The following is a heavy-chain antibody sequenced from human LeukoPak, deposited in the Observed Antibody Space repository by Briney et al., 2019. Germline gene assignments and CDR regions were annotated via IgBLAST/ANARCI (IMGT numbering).Heavy chain of an antibody. Sequence: PGGSLRLSCAASGFTFSSYSMNWVRQAPGKGLEWVSSISSGSSYIYYADSVKGRFTISRDNAKNSLYLQMNSLRAEDTAVYYCARALGEMAKRKPFDYWGQGTLVTVSS. CDR1: GFTFSSYS. J-gene: IGHJ4*02. D-gene: IGHD5-24*01. CDR3: ARALGEMAKRKPFDY. V-gene: IGHV3-21*01. CDR2: ISSGSSYI.